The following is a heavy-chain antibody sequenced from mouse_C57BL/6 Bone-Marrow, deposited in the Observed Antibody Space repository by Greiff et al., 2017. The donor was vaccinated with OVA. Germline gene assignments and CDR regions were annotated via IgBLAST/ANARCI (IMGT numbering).Heavy chain of an antibody. CDR2: IYPGSGST. CDR1: GYTFTSYW. V-gene: IGHV1-55*01. Sequence: QVQLQQPGAELVKPGASVKMSCKASGYTFTSYWITWVKQRPGQGLEWIGDIYPGSGSTNYNEKFKSKATLTVDTSSSTAYMQLSSLTSEDSAVYYCARWVGLDYYGSSSFDYGGQGTTLTVSS. J-gene: IGHJ2*01. D-gene: IGHD1-1*01. CDR3: ARWVGLDYYGSSSFDY.